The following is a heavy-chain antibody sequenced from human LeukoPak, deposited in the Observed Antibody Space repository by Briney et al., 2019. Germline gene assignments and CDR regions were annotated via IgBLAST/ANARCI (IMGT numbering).Heavy chain of an antibody. Sequence: PGGSLRLSCAASAFTFSSYWMTWIRQAPGKGLEWVANIKQDGSEKYYVDSVKGRFTISRDNAKNSLYLQMNSLRAEDTAVYYCARDTGGGYSCYDCWGQGTLVTVSS. CDR3: ARDTGGGYSCYDC. CDR2: IKQDGSEK. V-gene: IGHV3-7*01. D-gene: IGHD5-18*01. CDR1: AFTFSSYW. J-gene: IGHJ4*02.